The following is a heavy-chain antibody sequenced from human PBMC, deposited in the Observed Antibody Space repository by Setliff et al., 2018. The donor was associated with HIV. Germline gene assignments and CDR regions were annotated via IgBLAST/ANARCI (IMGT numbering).Heavy chain of an antibody. D-gene: IGHD2-2*01. CDR1: YATLSTADYY. Sequence: LSLTCTASYATLSTADYYWTWIRQPPGKGLEWIGFVSYTGTTRYSPSLRSRISISIDASKNKFSLQLSSVTAADTAVYYCARQSTTSRDFDSWGQGTLVTSPQ. CDR2: VSYTGTT. CDR3: ARQSTTSRDFDS. J-gene: IGHJ4*02. V-gene: IGHV4-30-4*01.